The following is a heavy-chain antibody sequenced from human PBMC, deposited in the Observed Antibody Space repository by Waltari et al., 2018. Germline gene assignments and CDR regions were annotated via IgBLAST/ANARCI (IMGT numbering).Heavy chain of an antibody. D-gene: IGHD2-21*01. CDR2: ISGSGGSK. J-gene: IGHJ4*02. V-gene: IGHV3-23*04. CDR1: GFTFSSYA. Sequence: EVQLVESGGGLVQPGGSLRLSCAASGFTFSSYAMSWVRQAPGKGLEWVSAISGSGGSKYYADSVKGRFTISRDNSKNTLYLQMNSLRAEDTAVYYCARDGDCGGDCYTNDWGQGTLVTVSS. CDR3: ARDGDCGGDCYTND.